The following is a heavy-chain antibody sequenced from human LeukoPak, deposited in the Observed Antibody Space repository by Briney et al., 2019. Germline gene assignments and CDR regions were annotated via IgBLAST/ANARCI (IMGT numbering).Heavy chain of an antibody. J-gene: IGHJ6*03. CDR1: GGSISSSSYY. CDR2: IYYSGST. D-gene: IGHD2-8*02. V-gene: IGHV4-61*01. Sequence: SSETLSLTCTVSGGSISSSSYYWSWIRQPPGKGLEWIGYIYYSGSTNYNPSLKSRVTISVDTSKNQFSLKLSSVTAADTAVYYCARALTDVYYYYYMDVWGKGTTVTISS. CDR3: ARALTDVYYYYYMDV.